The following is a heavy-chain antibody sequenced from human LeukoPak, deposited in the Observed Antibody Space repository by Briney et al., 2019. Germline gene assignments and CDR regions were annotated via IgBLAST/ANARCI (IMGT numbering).Heavy chain of an antibody. Sequence: PGRSLRLSCAASGFPFSTYGMHWVRQAPGKGLEWVAVVWYDGSNKNYADSVKGRFTISRDDSKSTLYLQMNSLRAVDTAVYYCARVSSSSWYVDCWGQGTLVTVSS. V-gene: IGHV3-33*01. D-gene: IGHD6-13*01. CDR2: VWYDGSNK. J-gene: IGHJ4*02. CDR1: GFPFSTYG. CDR3: ARVSSSSWYVDC.